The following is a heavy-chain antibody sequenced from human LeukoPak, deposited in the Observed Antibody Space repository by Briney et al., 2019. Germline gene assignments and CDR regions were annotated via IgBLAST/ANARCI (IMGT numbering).Heavy chain of an antibody. Sequence: GASVKVSCKASGYTFTSYGISWVRQAPGQGLEWMGWISAYNGNTNYAQKLQGRVTMTTDTSTSTAYMELRSLRSDDTAVYYCARDKHYYDNSGYYSWGQGTLVTVSS. J-gene: IGHJ4*02. D-gene: IGHD3-22*01. CDR3: ARDKHYYDNSGYYS. CDR1: GYTFTSYG. V-gene: IGHV1-18*01. CDR2: ISAYNGNT.